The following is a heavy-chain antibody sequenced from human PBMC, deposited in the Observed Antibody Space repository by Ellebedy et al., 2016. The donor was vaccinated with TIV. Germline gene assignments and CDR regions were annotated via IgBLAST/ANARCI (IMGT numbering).Heavy chain of an antibody. CDR3: ARAGGSDNGRSNEYFQH. CDR1: GFTFSSYS. J-gene: IGHJ1*01. D-gene: IGHD6-19*01. Sequence: GESLKISCAASGFTFSSYSMNWVRQAPGKGLEWVSYISSSSSTIYYADSVKGRFTISRDNSKNTLYLQMNSLRAEDTAVYYCARAGGSDNGRSNEYFQHWGQGTLVTVSS. V-gene: IGHV3-48*01. CDR2: ISSSSSTI.